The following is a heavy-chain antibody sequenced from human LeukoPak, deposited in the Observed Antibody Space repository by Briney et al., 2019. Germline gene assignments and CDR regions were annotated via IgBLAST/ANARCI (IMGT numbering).Heavy chain of an antibody. CDR2: INAGNGNT. Sequence: ASVKVSCKASGYTFTSYAMHWVRQAPGQRLEWMGWINAGNGNTKYSQKFQGRVTITRDTSASTAYMELSSLRSEDTAVYYCARDLSYSSGWYEDWFDPWGQGTLVTVSS. CDR1: GYTFTSYA. V-gene: IGHV1-3*01. J-gene: IGHJ5*02. D-gene: IGHD6-19*01. CDR3: ARDLSYSSGWYEDWFDP.